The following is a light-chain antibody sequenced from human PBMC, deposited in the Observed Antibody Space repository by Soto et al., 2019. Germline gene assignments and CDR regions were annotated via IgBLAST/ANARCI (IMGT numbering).Light chain of an antibody. Sequence: DIQMTQSPSSLSASVGDRVTITCRASQDITNFLAWYQQKPGKVPKLLIYRASTLQSGVPSRFSGSGFGSGFTLTISSLQPEDVATYYCQKYVNAPLTFGGGTKVEIK. V-gene: IGKV1-27*01. CDR1: QDITNF. CDR2: RAS. CDR3: QKYVNAPLT. J-gene: IGKJ4*01.